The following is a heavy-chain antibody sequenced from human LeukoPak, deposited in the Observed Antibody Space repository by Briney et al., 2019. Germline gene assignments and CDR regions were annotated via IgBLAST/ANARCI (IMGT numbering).Heavy chain of an antibody. CDR2: INHSGST. J-gene: IGHJ4*02. CDR1: GGSFSGYY. D-gene: IGHD3-3*01. V-gene: IGHV4-34*01. Sequence: PSETLSLTCAVYGGSFSGYYWSWIRQPPGKGLEWIGEINHSGSTNYNPSLKSRVTISVDTSKNQFSLMLSSVTAADTAVYYCARGTTRLWSGYYPARGHFDYWGQGTLVTVSS. CDR3: ARGTTRLWSGYYPARGHFDY.